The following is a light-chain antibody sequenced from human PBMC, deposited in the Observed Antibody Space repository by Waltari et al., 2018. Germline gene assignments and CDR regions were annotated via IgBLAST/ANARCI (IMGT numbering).Light chain of an antibody. CDR1: QSLLYSSVNKNC. V-gene: IGKV4-1*01. CDR3: QQYCSSPLT. CDR2: GAS. J-gene: IGKJ4*01. Sequence: DIVLTQSPDSLAVSLGERATINCKSSQSLLYSSVNKNCLAWYQQKAGQPPKLLIYGASTREPGVPDQFSGSGSGTDFTLTISSLQAEDVAVYYCQQYCSSPLTFGGGTKVEIK.